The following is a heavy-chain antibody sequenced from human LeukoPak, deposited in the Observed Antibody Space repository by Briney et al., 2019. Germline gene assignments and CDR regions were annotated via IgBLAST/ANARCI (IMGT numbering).Heavy chain of an antibody. J-gene: IGHJ4*02. Sequence: SETLSLTCAVDGASFRNYYWSCIRQPPGKRLEWIGEIDHSGATNYNPSLKSRATISLDSSKRHSSLKLTSVIAADTAVYFCARSGTYQYCSTSDYWGQGTLVTVSS. CDR3: ARSGTYQYCSTSDY. V-gene: IGHV4-34*01. D-gene: IGHD6-13*01. CDR1: GASFRNYY. CDR2: IDHSGAT.